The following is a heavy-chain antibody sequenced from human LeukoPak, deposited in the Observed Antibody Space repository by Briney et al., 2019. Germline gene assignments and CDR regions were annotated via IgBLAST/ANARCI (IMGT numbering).Heavy chain of an antibody. CDR2: IIPIFGTA. D-gene: IGHD3-22*01. Sequence: GASVKVSCKASGGTFSSYAISWVRQAPGQGLEWMGRIIPIFGTANYAQKSQGRVTITTDESTSTAYMELSSLRSEDTAVYYCARAYYYDSSGYYGAFDIWGQGTMVTVS. V-gene: IGHV1-69*05. J-gene: IGHJ3*02. CDR3: ARAYYYDSSGYYGAFDI. CDR1: GGTFSSYA.